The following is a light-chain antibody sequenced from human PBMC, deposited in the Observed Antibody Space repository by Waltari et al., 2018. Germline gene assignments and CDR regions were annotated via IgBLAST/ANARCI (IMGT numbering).Light chain of an antibody. V-gene: IGKV1-5*03. CDR3: QQYTSDPT. CDR1: QSISTW. J-gene: IGKJ1*01. Sequence: DIQMTQSPSTLSASVGDRVTMTCRASQSISTWLAWYQQTPGKAPRLLISKTSILQSGVPSRFSGSGSGTEFTLTISSLQPDDFATYYCQQYTSDPTFGQGTKVEIK. CDR2: KTS.